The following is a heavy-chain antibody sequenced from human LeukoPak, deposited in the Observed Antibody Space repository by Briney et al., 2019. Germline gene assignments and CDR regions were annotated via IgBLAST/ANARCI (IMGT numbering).Heavy chain of an antibody. Sequence: SETLSLTCTVSGGSISSYYWSWIRQPPGKGLEWIACISYSGSTKCNPSLKSRVTISVDTSKNQLSLKLSSVTAADTAVYYCAREPGFDSSGYLNWFDPWGQGTLVTVSS. J-gene: IGHJ5*02. D-gene: IGHD3-22*01. CDR1: GGSISSYY. V-gene: IGHV4-59*01. CDR3: AREPGFDSSGYLNWFDP. CDR2: ISYSGST.